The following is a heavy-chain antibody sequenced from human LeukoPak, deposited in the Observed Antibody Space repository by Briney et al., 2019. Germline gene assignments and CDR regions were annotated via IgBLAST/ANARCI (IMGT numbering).Heavy chain of an antibody. J-gene: IGHJ4*02. Sequence: GGSLRLSCAATGFTFSTYWMSWVRQAPGKGLEWVANIKQDGSEKYYVDSVKGRSTISRDNAKNSLYLQMNSLRAEDTAVYYCARGSTTYYYDSSYDYWGQGTLVTVSS. CDR1: GFTFSTYW. CDR3: ARGSTTYYYDSSYDY. CDR2: IKQDGSEK. D-gene: IGHD3-22*01. V-gene: IGHV3-7*01.